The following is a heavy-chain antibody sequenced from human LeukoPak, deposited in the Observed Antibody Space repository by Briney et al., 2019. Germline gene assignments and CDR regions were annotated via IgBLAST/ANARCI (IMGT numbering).Heavy chain of an antibody. J-gene: IGHJ4*02. CDR2: IRSKAYGETA. D-gene: IGHD1-1*01. V-gene: IGHV3-49*03. CDR3: TRDRGAYNLYDY. Sequence: GGSLRLSCTASGFTLGDYAMSWIRQAPGKGLEWVGFIRSKAYGETADYSASVKGRFTISRDDSKAIAYLQMNSLKTEDTAVYHCTRDRGAYNLYDYWGQGTLVTVSS. CDR1: GFTLGDYA.